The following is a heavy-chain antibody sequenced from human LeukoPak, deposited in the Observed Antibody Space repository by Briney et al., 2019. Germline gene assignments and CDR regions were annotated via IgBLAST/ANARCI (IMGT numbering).Heavy chain of an antibody. CDR3: ASALKRGSAGTLIDH. Sequence: ASVKVSCKASGYSFTSHDINWVRQATGQGLEWMGWMNPNSGNAGYAQKFQDRVTMTRNTSISTAYLELSSLGSEDTAMYYCASALKRGSAGTLIDHWGQGTLVTVSS. V-gene: IGHV1-8*01. J-gene: IGHJ4*02. D-gene: IGHD6-13*01. CDR2: MNPNSGNA. CDR1: GYSFTSHD.